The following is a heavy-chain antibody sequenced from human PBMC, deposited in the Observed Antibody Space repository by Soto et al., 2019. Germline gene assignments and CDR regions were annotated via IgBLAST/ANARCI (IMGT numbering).Heavy chain of an antibody. CDR2: IIPIFGTA. CDR1: GGTFSSYA. D-gene: IGHD1-1*01. CDR3: VSMLEQRRPQSIDY. Sequence: QVQLVQSGAEVKKPGSSVKVSCKASGGTFSSYAISWVRQAPGQGLEWMGGIIPIFGTANYAQKFQGRVTISADASTSKAYMELSILRSEDTSLSYCVSMLEQRRPQSIDYWGQGTLVTVSS. J-gene: IGHJ4*02. V-gene: IGHV1-69*12.